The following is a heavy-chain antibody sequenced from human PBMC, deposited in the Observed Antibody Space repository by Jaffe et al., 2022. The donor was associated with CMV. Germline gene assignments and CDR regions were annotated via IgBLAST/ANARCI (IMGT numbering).Heavy chain of an antibody. CDR3: ARVWSAAAGIAFDK. Sequence: QVQLQESGPGLVKPSETLSLTCTVSGGSISSYYWNWIRQPAGKGLEWIGRIYSSGSTNYNPSLKSRVTMSVDTSKNQFSLKLTSVTAADTAMYYCARVWSAAAGIAFDKWGQGTMITVSS. CDR1: GGSISSYY. D-gene: IGHD6-13*01. J-gene: IGHJ3*02. V-gene: IGHV4-4*07. CDR2: IYSSGST.